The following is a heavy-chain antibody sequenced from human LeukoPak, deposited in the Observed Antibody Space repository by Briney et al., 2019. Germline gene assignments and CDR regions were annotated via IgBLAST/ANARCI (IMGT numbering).Heavy chain of an antibody. Sequence: GSPLRPSCTASGISFSSYWMHWVRQAPGKGLVWFSRINIDGITTTYADSVKGRFTISRDNAKNSLYLQMIRRRAEDTAVYYCAREAEGSSWKIFDYWGQGTLVTVSS. CDR3: AREAEGSSWKIFDY. J-gene: IGHJ4*02. D-gene: IGHD2-2*01. V-gene: IGHV3-74*01. CDR1: GISFSSYW. CDR2: INIDGITT.